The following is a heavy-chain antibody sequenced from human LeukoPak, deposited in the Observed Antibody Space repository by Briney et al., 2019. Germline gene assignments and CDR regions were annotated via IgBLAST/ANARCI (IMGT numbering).Heavy chain of an antibody. V-gene: IGHV4-4*07. Sequence: SETLSLTCTVSGGSISSYYWSWIRQPAGKGLEWIGRIYTSGSTNYNPSLKSRVTMSVDTSKNQFSLKLSSVTAADTAVYYCARDYYDSSGKLDAFDIWGQGTMVTVSS. J-gene: IGHJ3*02. CDR2: IYTSGST. CDR1: GGSISSYY. CDR3: ARDYYDSSGKLDAFDI. D-gene: IGHD3-22*01.